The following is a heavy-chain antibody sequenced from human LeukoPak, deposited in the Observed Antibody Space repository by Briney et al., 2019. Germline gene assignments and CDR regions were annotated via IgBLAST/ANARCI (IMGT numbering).Heavy chain of an antibody. CDR3: TTKRGYSYGYAD. CDR2: IYSGGST. V-gene: IGHV3-66*01. CDR1: GVTVSSKD. J-gene: IGHJ1*01. Sequence: GGSLRLSCAASGVTVSSKDMSWVRQAPGKGLEWLSVIYSGGSTYYADSVKGRFTISRDNSKNTLYLQMNSLRAEDTAVYYCTTKRGYSYGYADWGQGTLVTVSS. D-gene: IGHD5-18*01.